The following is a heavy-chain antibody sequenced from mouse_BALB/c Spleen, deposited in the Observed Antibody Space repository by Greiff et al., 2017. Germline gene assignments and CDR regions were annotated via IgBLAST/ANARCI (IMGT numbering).Heavy chain of an antibody. J-gene: IGHJ3*01. CDR3: ARSGYGNYLSWFAY. CDR1: GYSFTDYN. CDR2: IDPYNGGT. V-gene: IGHV1S135*01. Sequence: VQLQQSGPELVKPGASVKVSCKASGYSFTDYNMYWVKQSHGKSLEWIGYIDPYNGGTSYNQKFKDKATLTADKSSSTAYMQLSSLTSEDSAVYYCARSGYGNYLSWFAYWGQGTLVTVSA. D-gene: IGHD2-10*02.